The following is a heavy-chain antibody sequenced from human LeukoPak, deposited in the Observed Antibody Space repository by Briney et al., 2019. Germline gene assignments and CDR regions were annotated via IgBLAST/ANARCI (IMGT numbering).Heavy chain of an antibody. J-gene: IGHJ4*02. Sequence: ASVKVSCKASGGTFSSYAISWVRQAPGQGLEWMGGIIPIFGTANYAQKFQGRVTITADESTSTAYMELRSLRSDDTAVYYCARENYYDSSGYPQADYWGQGTLVTVSS. CDR3: ARENYYDSSGYPQADY. CDR1: GGTFSSYA. D-gene: IGHD3-22*01. V-gene: IGHV1-69*13. CDR2: IIPIFGTA.